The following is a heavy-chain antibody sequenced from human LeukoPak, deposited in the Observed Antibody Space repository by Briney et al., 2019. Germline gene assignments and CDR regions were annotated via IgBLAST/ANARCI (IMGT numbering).Heavy chain of an antibody. V-gene: IGHV3-11*01. D-gene: IGHD1-26*01. J-gene: IGHJ4*02. CDR2: ISSSGSTI. CDR1: GFTFSDYY. Sequence: GGSLRLSCAASGFTFSDYYMSWIRQAPGKGLEWVSYISSSGSTIYYADSVKGRFTISRDNSKNTLYLQMNSLRAEDTAVYYCAILWELLAFDYWGQGTLVTVSS. CDR3: AILWELLAFDY.